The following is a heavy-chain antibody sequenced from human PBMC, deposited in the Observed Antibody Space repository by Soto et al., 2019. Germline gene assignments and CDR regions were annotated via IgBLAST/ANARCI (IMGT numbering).Heavy chain of an antibody. CDR2: MNPNSGNT. J-gene: IGHJ4*02. Sequence: GASVKVSCKASGYTFTSYDINWVRQATGQGLEWMGWMNPNSGNTGYAQKFQGRVTMTRNTSISTAYMELSSLRSEDTAVYYCARALSGYDSSGYYYGDDYWGQGTLVTVSS. D-gene: IGHD3-22*01. V-gene: IGHV1-8*01. CDR1: GYTFTSYD. CDR3: ARALSGYDSSGYYYGDDY.